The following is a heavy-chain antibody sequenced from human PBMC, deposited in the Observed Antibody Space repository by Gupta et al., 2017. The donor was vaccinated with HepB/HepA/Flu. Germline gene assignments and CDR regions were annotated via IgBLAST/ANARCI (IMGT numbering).Heavy chain of an antibody. CDR3: ALESQYGMDV. J-gene: IGHJ6*02. CDR1: GFTVSSNY. CDR2: IYSGGST. Sequence: EVQLVVSGGGLVQPGGSLRVSCAASGFTVSSNYMSWVRQAPGNGLEWVSVIYSGGSTYYADSVKGRFTISRHNSKNTRYLQMNSLRAEDTAVYYCALESQYGMDVWGQGTTVTVSS. V-gene: IGHV3-53*04.